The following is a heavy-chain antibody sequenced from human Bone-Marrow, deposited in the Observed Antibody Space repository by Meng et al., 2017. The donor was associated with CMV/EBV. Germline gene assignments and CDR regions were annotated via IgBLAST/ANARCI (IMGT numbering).Heavy chain of an antibody. D-gene: IGHD3-10*01. CDR2: ISSRGKNI. CDR1: GFTFSSYE. Sequence: GGSLRLSCVVSGFTFSSYEMNWVRQAPGKGLEWVSYISSRGKNIYYADSVKGRFTISRDNAKNTLYLQMNSLRAEDTAVYYCARDPPQKLGGMDGWGQGTTVTVSS. V-gene: IGHV3-48*03. J-gene: IGHJ6*02. CDR3: ARDPPQKLGGMDG.